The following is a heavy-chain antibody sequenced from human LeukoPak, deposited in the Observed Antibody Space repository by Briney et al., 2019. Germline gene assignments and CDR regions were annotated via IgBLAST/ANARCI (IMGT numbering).Heavy chain of an antibody. CDR1: GFTFSDYY. Sequence: PGGSLRLSCAASGFTFSDYYMTWIRQAPGKGLEWVSYISDSGSYTNYADSVKGRFTISRDNARSSLYLQMNSLRAEDTALYYCARDHIAATGFSYWGRGTLVTVSS. V-gene: IGHV3-11*06. D-gene: IGHD6-13*01. CDR3: ARDHIAATGFSY. CDR2: ISDSGSYT. J-gene: IGHJ4*02.